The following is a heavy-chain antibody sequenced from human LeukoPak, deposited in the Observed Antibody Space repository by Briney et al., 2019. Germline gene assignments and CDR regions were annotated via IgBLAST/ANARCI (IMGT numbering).Heavy chain of an antibody. D-gene: IGHD2-8*02. V-gene: IGHV3-66*01. CDR2: IYSGGST. J-gene: IGHJ5*01. CDR3: ARVAVSGPTGWFDS. CDR1: GFTVSNNY. Sequence: GGSLRLSCAASGFTVSNNYMTWVRQAPGKGLEWVSLIYSGGSTYYADSVKGRFTISRDNVDNVVYLQMNSLGAEDTAVYYCARVAVSGPTGWFDSWGQGTLVIVSS.